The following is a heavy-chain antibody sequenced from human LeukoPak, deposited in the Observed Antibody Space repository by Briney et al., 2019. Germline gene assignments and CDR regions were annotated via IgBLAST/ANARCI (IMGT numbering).Heavy chain of an antibody. D-gene: IGHD6-13*01. CDR2: ISGGGVTT. CDR1: GFTFSSFA. V-gene: IGHV3-23*01. Sequence: GGSLRLSCAASGFTFSSFAMTWVRQAPGKGLEWASSISGGGVTTYYADSVKGWFTISRDNSKNTLYLQMNSLRAEDTAVYYCARDLYTSSWPRADYWGQGTLVTVSS. CDR3: ARDLYTSSWPRADY. J-gene: IGHJ4*02.